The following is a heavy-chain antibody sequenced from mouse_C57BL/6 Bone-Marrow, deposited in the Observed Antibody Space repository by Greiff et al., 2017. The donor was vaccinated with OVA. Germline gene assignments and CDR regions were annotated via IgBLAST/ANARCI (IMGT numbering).Heavy chain of an antibody. CDR2: IYPRSGDT. CDR1: GYTFTSYG. Sequence: VQLQQSGAELVRPGASVKLSCKASGYTFTSYGISWVKQRPGQGLEWIGEIYPRSGDTYYTEKFKGKATLTADKSSSTAYMQLRSLTSEDSAVYFGARRARYGSSHWYFDVWGTGTTVTVSS. J-gene: IGHJ1*03. CDR3: ARRARYGSSHWYFDV. V-gene: IGHV1-81*01. D-gene: IGHD1-1*01.